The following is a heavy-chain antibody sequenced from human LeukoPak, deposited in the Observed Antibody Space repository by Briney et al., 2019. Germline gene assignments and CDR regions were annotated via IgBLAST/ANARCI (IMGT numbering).Heavy chain of an antibody. J-gene: IGHJ4*02. Sequence: ASVKVSCKASGYTFTSYDINWVRQATGQGLEWMGWMNPNSGNTGYAQKFQGRVTMTRNTSISTAYMELSSLRSEDTAVYYCVRGSFWSGYYRGEDYWGQGTLVTVSS. CDR2: MNPNSGNT. CDR3: VRGSFWSGYYRGEDY. CDR1: GYTFTSYD. V-gene: IGHV1-8*01. D-gene: IGHD3-3*01.